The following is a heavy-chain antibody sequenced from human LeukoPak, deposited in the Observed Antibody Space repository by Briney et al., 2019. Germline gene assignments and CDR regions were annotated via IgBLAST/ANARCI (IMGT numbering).Heavy chain of an antibody. V-gene: IGHV4-39*02. J-gene: IGHJ4*02. CDR3: ARDHTYYDILTGYYMRRGYYFDY. CDR1: GGSISSSNYY. CDR2: ISYSGNT. Sequence: PSETLSLTCTVSGGSISSSNYYWGWIRQPPGKGLEWIGSISYSGNTYYNPSLKSRVTISVDTSKNQFSLKLRSVTAADTAVYYCARDHTYYDILTGYYMRRGYYFDYWGQGTLVTVSS. D-gene: IGHD3-9*01.